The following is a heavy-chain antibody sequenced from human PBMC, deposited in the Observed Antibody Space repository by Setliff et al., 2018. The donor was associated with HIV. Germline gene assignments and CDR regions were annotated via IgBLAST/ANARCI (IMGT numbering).Heavy chain of an antibody. CDR3: ARGGYHGFGSYGDY. D-gene: IGHD3-10*01. J-gene: IGHJ4*02. V-gene: IGHV1-46*01. CDR1: GYTLTSYY. Sequence: ASVKVSCKASGYTLTSYYVHWVRQAPGQGLEWMGILNPSGDSTAYAQKFQGRVTMSRDTSTSTVYMELSRLRSDDTAVYYCARGGYHGFGSYGDYWGQGTLVTVSS. CDR2: LNPSGDST.